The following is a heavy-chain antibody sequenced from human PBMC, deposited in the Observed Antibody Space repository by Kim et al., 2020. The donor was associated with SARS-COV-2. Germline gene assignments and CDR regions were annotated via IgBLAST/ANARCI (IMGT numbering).Heavy chain of an antibody. V-gene: IGHV4-59*13. CDR2: IYYSGST. D-gene: IGHD4-17*01. J-gene: IGHJ4*02. CDR3: ARAGDYGGNSLAFDY. CDR1: GGSISSYY. Sequence: SETLSLTCTVSGGSISSYYWSWIRQPPGKGLEWIGYIYYSGSTNYNPSLKSRVTISLDTSKNQFSLKLSSVTAADTAVYYCARAGDYGGNSLAFDYWGQGTLVTVSS.